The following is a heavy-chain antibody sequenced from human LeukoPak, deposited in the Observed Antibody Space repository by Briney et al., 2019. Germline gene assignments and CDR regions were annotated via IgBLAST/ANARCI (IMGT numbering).Heavy chain of an antibody. Sequence: PSETLSLTCTVSGGSISGYYWSWIRQPPGKGLEWIGYIYYSGSTNYNPSLESRVTMSVDTSKNQFSLKLSSVTAADTAVYYCARIDRAVAGTIDYWGQGTLVTVSS. J-gene: IGHJ4*02. V-gene: IGHV4-59*08. D-gene: IGHD6-19*01. CDR1: GGSISGYY. CDR2: IYYSGST. CDR3: ARIDRAVAGTIDY.